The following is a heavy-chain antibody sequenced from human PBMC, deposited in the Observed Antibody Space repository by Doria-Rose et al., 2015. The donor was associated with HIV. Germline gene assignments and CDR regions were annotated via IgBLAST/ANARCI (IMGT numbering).Heavy chain of an antibody. Sequence: SGPVLVKPTETLTPTCTVSGVSLSSPGMGVSWIRQPPGKALEWLANIFSDDERSYTTSLKSRLTISRGTSKSQVVLTMTDMDPVDTATYYCARIKSSRWYHKYYFDFWGQGPLVIVSA. CDR1: GVSLSSPGMG. D-gene: IGHD6-13*01. V-gene: IGHV2-26*01. CDR3: ARIKSSRWYHKYYFDF. J-gene: IGHJ4*02. CDR2: IFSDDER.